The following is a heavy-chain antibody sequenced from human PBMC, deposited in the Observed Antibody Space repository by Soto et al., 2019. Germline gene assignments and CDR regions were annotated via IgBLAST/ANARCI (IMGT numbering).Heavy chain of an antibody. V-gene: IGHV3-7*04. Sequence: EVQLVESGGGLVQPGGSLRLSCEASGLTFSSYWMSWVRQAPGKGLEWVAIIKEDGTEIYYVDSVKGRFTISRDNAKNTLYLQITILRAEDTSVYYCARDGDGYSRVALDIWGQVTMVTVSS. CDR2: IKEDGTEI. D-gene: IGHD4-4*01. CDR1: GLTFSSYW. CDR3: ARDGDGYSRVALDI. J-gene: IGHJ3*02.